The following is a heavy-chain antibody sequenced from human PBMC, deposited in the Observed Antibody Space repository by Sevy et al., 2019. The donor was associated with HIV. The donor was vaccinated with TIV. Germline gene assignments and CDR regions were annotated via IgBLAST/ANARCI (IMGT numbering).Heavy chain of an antibody. CDR1: GYSISSGYY. CDR3: ARQEEKWGGPFDI. Sequence: QSQTISLTCAVSGYSISSGYYWGWIRQPPGKGLEWIGSIYHSGSTYYNPSLKSRVTISVDTSKNQFSLKLSSVTAADTAVYYCARQEEKWGGPFDIWGQGTMVTVSS. J-gene: IGHJ3*02. CDR2: IYHSGST. D-gene: IGHD1-26*01. V-gene: IGHV4-38-2*01.